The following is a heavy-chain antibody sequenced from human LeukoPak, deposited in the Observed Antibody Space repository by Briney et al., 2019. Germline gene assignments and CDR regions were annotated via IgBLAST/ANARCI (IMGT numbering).Heavy chain of an antibody. CDR3: ARLGYCSGAISSCAFDI. J-gene: IGHJ3*02. V-gene: IGHV1-24*01. Sequence: ASVKVSCKVSGYTLTELSMHWVRQAPGKGLEWMGGFDPEDGETIYAQKFQGRVTMTEDTSTDTAYMELSSLISEDTAVYYCARLGYCSGAISSCAFDIWGQGTLVTVSS. CDR2: FDPEDGET. D-gene: IGHD2-15*01. CDR1: GYTLTELS.